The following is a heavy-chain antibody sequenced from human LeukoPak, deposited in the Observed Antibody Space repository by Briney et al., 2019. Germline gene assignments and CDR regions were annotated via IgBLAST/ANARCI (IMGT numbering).Heavy chain of an antibody. J-gene: IGHJ3*02. Sequence: GGSLEISWKGSGYRFTSYWIGWVRQMPGKGLEWMGIIYPGDSDTRYSPSFQGQVTISADKSISTAYLQWSSLKASDTAMYYCARHGRRLGDAFDIWGRGTMVTVSS. CDR2: IYPGDSDT. CDR1: GYRFTSYW. D-gene: IGHD3/OR15-3a*01. CDR3: ARHGRRLGDAFDI. V-gene: IGHV5-51*01.